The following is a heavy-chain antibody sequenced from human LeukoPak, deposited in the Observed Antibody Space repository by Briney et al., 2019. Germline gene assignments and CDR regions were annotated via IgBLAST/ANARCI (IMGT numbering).Heavy chain of an antibody. CDR1: GYTFTSYG. V-gene: IGHV1-18*01. CDR3: ATAGFGEFYYYYGMDV. J-gene: IGHJ6*02. D-gene: IGHD3-10*01. Sequence: GASVKVSCKASGYTFTSYGISWVRQAPGQGLEWMGWISAYNGNTNYAQKLQGRVTMTRNTSISTAYMELSSLRSEDTAVYYCATAGFGEFYYYYGMDVWGQGTTVTVSS. CDR2: ISAYNGNT.